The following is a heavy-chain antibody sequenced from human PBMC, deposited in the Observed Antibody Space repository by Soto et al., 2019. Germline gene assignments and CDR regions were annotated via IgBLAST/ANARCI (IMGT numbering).Heavy chain of an antibody. D-gene: IGHD2-15*01. CDR2: ISSSSSYI. Sequence: GGSLRLSCAASGFTFSSYSMNWVRQAPGKGLEWVSSISSSSSYIYYADSVKGRFTISRDNAKNSLYLQMNSLRAEDTAVYYCARVYCSGGSCWDYYYYYMDVWGKGTTVTVS. J-gene: IGHJ6*03. CDR1: GFTFSSYS. V-gene: IGHV3-21*01. CDR3: ARVYCSGGSCWDYYYYYMDV.